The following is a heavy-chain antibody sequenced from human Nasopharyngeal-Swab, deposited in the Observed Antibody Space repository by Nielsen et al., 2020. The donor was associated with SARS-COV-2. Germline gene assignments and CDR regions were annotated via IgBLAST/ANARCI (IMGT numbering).Heavy chain of an antibody. V-gene: IGHV4-38-2*01. CDR2: IYHSGST. CDR1: GYSMNSGYY. CDR3: ARAVEMAAILDY. J-gene: IGHJ4*02. Sequence: SETLSLTCAVSGYSMNSGYYWGWIRQSPGKGLEWIGSIYHSGSTYYNPSLKSRVTLSIDTSKNQFSLKLSSVTAADTAVYYCARAVEMAAILDYWGQGTLVTVSS. D-gene: IGHD5-24*01.